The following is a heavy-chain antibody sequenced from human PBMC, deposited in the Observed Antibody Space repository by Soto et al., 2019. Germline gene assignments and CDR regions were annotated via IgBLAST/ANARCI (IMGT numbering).Heavy chain of an antibody. D-gene: IGHD3-10*01. J-gene: IGHJ5*02. Sequence: EVQLVESGGGLVQPGGSLRLSCAASGFIFSSYWMHWVRQAPGKGLVWVSRIKSDGSTTTYADSVRGRFTISRDNARNTLYLQMNSLRAEDTAVYYCVRDYMAQGRDSNWFDPWGQGTLVTVSS. CDR3: VRDYMAQGRDSNWFDP. V-gene: IGHV3-74*01. CDR1: GFIFSSYW. CDR2: IKSDGSTT.